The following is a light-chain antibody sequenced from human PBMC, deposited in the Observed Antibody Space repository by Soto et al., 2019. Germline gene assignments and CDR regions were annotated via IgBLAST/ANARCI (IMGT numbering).Light chain of an antibody. V-gene: IGLV1-40*01. J-gene: IGLJ3*02. Sequence: QSVLTQPPSVSGAPGQRVTISCTASSSNIGAGYDVHWYQQLPGTAPKLLIYGNTNRPSGVPDRFSGSKSGTSASLAITGLLDEDEADYYCQPYDSSLSAWVFGGGTKLTVL. CDR2: GNT. CDR3: QPYDSSLSAWV. CDR1: SSNIGAGYD.